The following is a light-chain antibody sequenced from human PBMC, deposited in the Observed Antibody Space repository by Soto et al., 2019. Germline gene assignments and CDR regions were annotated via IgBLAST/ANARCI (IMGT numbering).Light chain of an antibody. J-gene: IGLJ1*01. CDR3: GTWDSSLSAGF. CDR1: SSNIGNNY. V-gene: IGLV1-51*01. Sequence: QSVLTQPPSVSAAPGQKVTISCSGSSSNIGNNYVSWYQQLPGTAPKLLIYDNNKRPSGIPDRFSGSKSGTSATLGITGLQIGDEADYYCGTWDSSLSAGFFGTGTKLTVL. CDR2: DNN.